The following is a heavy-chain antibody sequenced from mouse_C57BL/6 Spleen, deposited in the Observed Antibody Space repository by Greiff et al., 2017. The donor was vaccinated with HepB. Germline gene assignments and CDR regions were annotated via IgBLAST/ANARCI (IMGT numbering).Heavy chain of an antibody. CDR1: GFTFSSYA. V-gene: IGHV5-4*01. CDR3: ARDQPYDYGAMDY. Sequence: EVHLVESGGGLVKPGGSLKLSCAASGFTFSSYAMSWVRQTPEKRLEWVATISDGGSYTYYPDNVKGRFTISRDNAKNNLYLQMSHLKSEDTAMYYCARDQPYDYGAMDYWGQGTSVTVSS. D-gene: IGHD2-4*01. J-gene: IGHJ4*01. CDR2: ISDGGSYT.